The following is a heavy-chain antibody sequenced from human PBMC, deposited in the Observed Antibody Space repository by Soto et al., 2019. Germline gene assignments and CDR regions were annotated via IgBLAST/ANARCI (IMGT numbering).Heavy chain of an antibody. CDR1: GYTFTSYY. CDR2: INPSGGST. V-gene: IGHV1-46*01. J-gene: IGHJ6*02. Sequence: GASVKVSCKASGYTFTSYYMHWVRQAPGQGLEWMGIINPSGGSTSYAQKFQGRVTMTRDTSTSTVYMELSSLRSEDTAVYYCARDEVLRFLEWFSPYYYYYYGMDVWAKGPRSPSP. D-gene: IGHD3-3*01. CDR3: ARDEVLRFLEWFSPYYYYYYGMDV.